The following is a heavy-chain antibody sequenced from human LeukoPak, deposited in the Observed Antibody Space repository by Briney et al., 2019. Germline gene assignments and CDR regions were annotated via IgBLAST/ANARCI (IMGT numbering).Heavy chain of an antibody. D-gene: IGHD2-15*01. CDR1: EYTFTSYD. CDR3: ARGYCSGGSCYTPYFRYYYYMDV. V-gene: IGHV1-8*01. CDR2: MNPNSGNT. J-gene: IGHJ6*03. Sequence: GASVKVSCKASEYTFTSYDINWVRQATGQGLEWMGWMNPNSGNTGYAQKFQGRVTMTRNTSISTAYMELSSLRSEDTAVYYCARGYCSGGSCYTPYFRYYYYMDVWGKGTTVTISS.